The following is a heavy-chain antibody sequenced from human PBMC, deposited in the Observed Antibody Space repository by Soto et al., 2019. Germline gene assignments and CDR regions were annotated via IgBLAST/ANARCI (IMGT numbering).Heavy chain of an antibody. D-gene: IGHD5-12*01. V-gene: IGHV1-69*13. CDR1: GGTFSSYA. CDR2: IIPIFGTA. Sequence: ASVKVSCKASGGTFSSYAISWVRQAPGQGLEWMGGIIPIFGTANYAQKFQGRVTITADESTSTAYMELSSLRSEDTAVYYCARCGYDYFWFDPWGQGTLVTVSS. J-gene: IGHJ5*02. CDR3: ARCGYDYFWFDP.